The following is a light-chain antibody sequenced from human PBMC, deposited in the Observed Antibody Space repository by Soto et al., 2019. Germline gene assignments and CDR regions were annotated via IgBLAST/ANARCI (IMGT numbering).Light chain of an antibody. J-gene: IGLJ1*01. Sequence: QSVLTQPPSASGSPGQSVTISCTGTSSDVGGYDYVSWYQQHPGKAPKLIIYEVNKRPSGVPDRFSGSKSGSTASLTVSGLQADDEADFYCSSYAGSNNLYVFGTGTKLTVL. CDR1: SSDVGGYDY. CDR2: EVN. V-gene: IGLV2-8*01. CDR3: SSYAGSNNLYV.